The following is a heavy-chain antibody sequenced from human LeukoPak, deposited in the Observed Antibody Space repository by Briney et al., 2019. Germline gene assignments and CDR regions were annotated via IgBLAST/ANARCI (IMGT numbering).Heavy chain of an antibody. CDR1: GFTFSSNT. D-gene: IGHD2-8*01. J-gene: IGHJ3*02. Sequence: PGGSMRLSCAASGFTFSSNTMNWVRQAPGKGLEWVSSISSSSSYICHADSVKGRFTIPRDNAKKSLYLQMNSLRAEDTAVYYCARGSRDCANGVCYAFDIWGQGTVVTVSS. CDR3: ARGSRDCANGVCYAFDI. CDR2: ISSSSSYI. V-gene: IGHV3-21*01.